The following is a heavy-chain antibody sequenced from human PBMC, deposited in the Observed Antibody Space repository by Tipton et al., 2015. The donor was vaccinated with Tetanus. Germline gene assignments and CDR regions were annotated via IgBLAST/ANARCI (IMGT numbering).Heavy chain of an antibody. CDR2: IFHSGST. J-gene: IGHJ3*01. D-gene: IGHD2-2*01. CDR3: ARRSYCSSSRCFDAFDL. CDR1: GGSLSRYY. Sequence: LRLSCAVYGGSLSRYYWTWIRQPPGKGLEWIAYIFHSGSTNYSPSLKSRVAISMDTSKNQISLKLSSVTAADTAVYYCARRSYCSSSRCFDAFDLWGQGTMVTVSS. V-gene: IGHV4-59*01.